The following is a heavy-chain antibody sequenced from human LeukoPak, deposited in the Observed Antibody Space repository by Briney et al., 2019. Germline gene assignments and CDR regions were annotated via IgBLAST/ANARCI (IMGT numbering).Heavy chain of an antibody. Sequence: PSETLSLTCAVSGGSISSGSYSWGWIRQPPGKGLEWIGHIYYSGSTYYNPSLKSRVTISVDRSKNQFSLKVTSVTAADTAVYFCARASGTYPNSLDSWGRGTLVIVSS. V-gene: IGHV4-30-2*01. J-gene: IGHJ4*02. CDR2: IYYSGST. CDR3: ARASGTYPNSLDS. D-gene: IGHD1-26*01. CDR1: GGSISSGSYS.